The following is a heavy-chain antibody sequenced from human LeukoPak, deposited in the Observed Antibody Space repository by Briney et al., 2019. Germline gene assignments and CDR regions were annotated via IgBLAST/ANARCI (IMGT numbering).Heavy chain of an antibody. V-gene: IGHV1-69*13. D-gene: IGHD3-22*01. Sequence: SVKVSCKASGGTFSSYAISWVRQAPGQGLEWMGGIIPIFGTANYAQKFQGRVTITADESTSTAYMELSSLRSEDTAVYYCARELAPLYYYDSSGYSTEFDYWGQGTLVTVSS. CDR1: GGTFSSYA. CDR2: IIPIFGTA. CDR3: ARELAPLYYYDSSGYSTEFDY. J-gene: IGHJ4*02.